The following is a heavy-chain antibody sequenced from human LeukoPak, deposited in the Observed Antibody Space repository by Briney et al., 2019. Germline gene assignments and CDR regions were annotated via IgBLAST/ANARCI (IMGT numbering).Heavy chain of an antibody. CDR1: GGSISTYY. J-gene: IGHJ2*01. D-gene: IGHD6-19*01. CDR2: INDSGIT. CDR3: ARDHGAVPGTEGTFDL. V-gene: IGHV4-59*01. Sequence: SETLSLTCTVSGGSISTYYWSWIRQPPGKGLEWIGYINDSGITKYKPSLKGRVTMSVDTSKNQFSLKLTSVTAADTAVYYCARDHGAVPGTEGTFDLWGRGTLVTVSS.